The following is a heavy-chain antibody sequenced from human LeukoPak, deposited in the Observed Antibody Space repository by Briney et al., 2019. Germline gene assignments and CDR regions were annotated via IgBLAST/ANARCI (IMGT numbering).Heavy chain of an antibody. J-gene: IGHJ6*03. V-gene: IGHV3-20*04. D-gene: IGHD2-2*01. CDR2: INWNGGST. Sequence: AGGSLRLSCAASGFTFDYYVMSWVRQAPGKGLGWVSGINWNGGSTGYADSVKRRFTISRDNAKNSLYLQMNSLRAEDTALYYCARGHCSSTSCLTVYYYMDVWGKGTTVTVSS. CDR3: ARGHCSSTSCLTVYYYMDV. CDR1: GFTFDYYV.